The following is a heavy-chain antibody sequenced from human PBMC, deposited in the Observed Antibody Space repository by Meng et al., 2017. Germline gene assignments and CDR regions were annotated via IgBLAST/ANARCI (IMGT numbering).Heavy chain of an antibody. CDR3: ARGLAVAGTVFWFDP. CDR1: GYTFTSYD. J-gene: IGHJ5*02. Sequence: VQLVRAGAEVKKPGAAVKVSCKASGYTFTSYDINWVRQATGQGLEWMGWMNPNSGNTGYAQKFQGRVTITRNTSISTAYMELSSLRSEDTAVYYCARGLAVAGTVFWFDPRGQGTLVTVSS. D-gene: IGHD6-19*01. CDR2: MNPNSGNT. V-gene: IGHV1-8*03.